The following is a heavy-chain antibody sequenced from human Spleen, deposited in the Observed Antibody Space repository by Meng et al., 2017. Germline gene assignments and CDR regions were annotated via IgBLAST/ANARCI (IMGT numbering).Heavy chain of an antibody. CDR3: ARDPIGTFDL. V-gene: IGHV3-33*01. D-gene: IGHD1-26*01. J-gene: IGHJ4*02. CDR1: GFTFSSYG. Sequence: GESLKISCAASGFTFSSYGMHWVRQAPGKGLEWVAVIWYDGSNKYYADSVKGRFTISRDNSKNTLYLQMNSLRAEDTAIYYCARDPIGTFDLWGQGTLVTVSS. CDR2: IWYDGSNK.